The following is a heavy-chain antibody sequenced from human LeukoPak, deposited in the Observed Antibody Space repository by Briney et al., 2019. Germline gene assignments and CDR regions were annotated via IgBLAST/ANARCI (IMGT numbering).Heavy chain of an antibody. Sequence: ASVKVSCKASGYTFTGYYMHWVRRAPGQGLEWMGWINPNSGGTNYAQKFQGRVTMTRDTSISTAYMELSRLRSDDTAVYYCARSPPYCSSTSCPGDYWGQGTLVTVSS. CDR1: GYTFTGYY. V-gene: IGHV1-2*02. CDR2: INPNSGGT. D-gene: IGHD2-2*01. J-gene: IGHJ4*02. CDR3: ARSPPYCSSTSCPGDY.